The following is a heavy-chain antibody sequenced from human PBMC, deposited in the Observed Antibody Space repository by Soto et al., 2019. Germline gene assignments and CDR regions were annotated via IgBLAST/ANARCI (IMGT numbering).Heavy chain of an antibody. CDR2: IIPIFGTA. CDR3: ARVLLFDCGGDCYPFDY. V-gene: IGHV1-69*13. CDR1: GVTFSSYA. Sequence: GASVKVSCKASGVTFSSYAISWVRQAPGQGLEWMGGIIPIFGTANYAQKFQGRVTITADESTSTAYMELSSLRSEDTAVYYCARVLLFDCGGDCYPFDYWGQGTLVTVSS. J-gene: IGHJ4*02. D-gene: IGHD2-21*02.